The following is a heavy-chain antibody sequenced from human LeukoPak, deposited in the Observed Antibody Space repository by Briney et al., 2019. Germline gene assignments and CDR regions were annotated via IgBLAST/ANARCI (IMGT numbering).Heavy chain of an antibody. CDR2: MNPNSGNT. V-gene: IGHV1-8*01. J-gene: IGHJ5*02. Sequence: ASVTVSCKASGYTFTCYDINWVRQATGQGLEWMGWMNPNSGNTGYAQKFQGRVTMTRNTSISTAYMELSSLRSEDTAVYYCARGYDFWSNNWFDPWGQGTLVTVSS. CDR3: ARGYDFWSNNWFDP. D-gene: IGHD3-3*01. CDR1: GYTFTCYD.